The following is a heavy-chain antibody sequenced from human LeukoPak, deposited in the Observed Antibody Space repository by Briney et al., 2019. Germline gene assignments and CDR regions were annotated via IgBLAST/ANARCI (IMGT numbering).Heavy chain of an antibody. D-gene: IGHD3-22*01. CDR3: ARDQGDSRDSDYYYYTDV. CDR2: IIPIFGTA. CDR1: GGTFSSYA. V-gene: IGHV1-69*13. Sequence: SVKVSCKASGGTFSSYAISWVRQAPGQGLEWMGGIIPIFGTANYAQKFQGRVTITADESTSTAYMELSSLRSEDTAVYYCARDQGDSRDSDYYYYTDVWGKGTTVTVSS. J-gene: IGHJ6*03.